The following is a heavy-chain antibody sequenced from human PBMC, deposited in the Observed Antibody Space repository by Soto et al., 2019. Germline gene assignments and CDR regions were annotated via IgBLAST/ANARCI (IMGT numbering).Heavy chain of an antibody. V-gene: IGHV3-23*01. J-gene: IGHJ4*02. CDR1: GFTFSSYA. D-gene: IGHD6-25*01. CDR2: ISGSGGTT. Sequence: EVQLLESGGGLVQPGRSLRLSCAASGFTFSSYAMSWVRQAPGQGLDWVSAISGSGGTTYYADSVKGRFTISRDNSKNTLSLQVNSLRAEDTAVYYCAKFFVETGGSSGWPWSFHYWGQGTLVTVSS. CDR3: AKFFVETGGSSGWPWSFHY.